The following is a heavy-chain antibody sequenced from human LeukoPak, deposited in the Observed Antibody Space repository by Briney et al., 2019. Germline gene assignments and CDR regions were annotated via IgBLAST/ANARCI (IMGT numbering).Heavy chain of an antibody. CDR1: GDTVSSNIAA. V-gene: IGHV6-1*01. J-gene: IGHJ4*02. CDR3: ARGAGYSSSWYWLQLWLPFDY. D-gene: IGHD6-13*01. CDR2: TYCRSKWYN. Sequence: SQTLSLTCAISGDTVSSNIAAWNWIRQSPSRGLEWLGRTYCRSKWYNEYAVTLKGRITINADTPNNQFSLQLNSVTPEDTAVYYCARGAGYSSSWYWLQLWLPFDYWGQGTLVTVSS.